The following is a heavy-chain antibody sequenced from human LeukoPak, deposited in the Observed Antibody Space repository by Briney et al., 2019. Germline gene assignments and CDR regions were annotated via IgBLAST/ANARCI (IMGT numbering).Heavy chain of an antibody. CDR2: INAGSGNT. D-gene: IGHD2-15*01. CDR3: ARDSGEYYFDY. V-gene: IGHV1-3*01. CDR1: GYTFTSYA. J-gene: IGHJ4*02. Sequence: ASVKVSCEASGYTFTSYAMHWVRQAPGQRLEWMRWINAGSGNTKYSQNFQGRVTISRDTSASTAYMELSSLTSEDTAVYYCARDSGEYYFDYWGQGTLVTVSS.